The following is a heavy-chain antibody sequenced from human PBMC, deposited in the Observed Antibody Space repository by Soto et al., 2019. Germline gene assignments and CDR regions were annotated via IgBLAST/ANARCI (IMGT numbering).Heavy chain of an antibody. CDR1: GGSISSSSYY. CDR2: IYYSGST. V-gene: IGHV4-39*01. Sequence: QLQLQESGPGLVKPSETLSLTCTVSGGSISSSSYYWGWIRQPPGKGLEWIGSIYYSGSTYYNPSLKSRVTISVDTSKNQFSLKLSSVTAADTAVYXCARHDXDGGGWFDPWGQGTLVTVSS. CDR3: ARHDXDGGGWFDP. J-gene: IGHJ5*02. D-gene: IGHD3-16*01.